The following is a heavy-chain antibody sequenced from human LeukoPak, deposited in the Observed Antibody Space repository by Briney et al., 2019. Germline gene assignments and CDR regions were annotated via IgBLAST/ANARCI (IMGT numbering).Heavy chain of an antibody. CDR3: ARVSGYDLTNYYYYGMDV. J-gene: IGHJ6*02. CDR2: ISAYNGNT. Sequence: ASVKVSCKASGYTFTSYGISWVRQAPGQGLEWKGWISAYNGNTNYAQKLQGRVTMTTDTSTSTAYMELRSLRSDDTAVYYCARVSGYDLTNYYYYGMDVWGQGTTVTVSS. V-gene: IGHV1-18*01. D-gene: IGHD5-12*01. CDR1: GYTFTSYG.